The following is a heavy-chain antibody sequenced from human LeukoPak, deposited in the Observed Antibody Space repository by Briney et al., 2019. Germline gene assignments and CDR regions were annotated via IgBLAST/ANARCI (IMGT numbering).Heavy chain of an antibody. CDR2: ISGSGGST. CDR1: GFTFSSYA. J-gene: IGHJ5*02. CDR3: AKDPNGRGGNWFDP. V-gene: IGHV3-23*01. D-gene: IGHD3-10*01. Sequence: GGSLRLSCAASGFTFSSYAMSWVRQAPGKGLEWVSAISGSGGSTYYAGSVKGRFTISRDNSKNTLYLQMNSLRAEDTAVYYCAKDPNGRGGNWFDPWGQGTLVTVSS.